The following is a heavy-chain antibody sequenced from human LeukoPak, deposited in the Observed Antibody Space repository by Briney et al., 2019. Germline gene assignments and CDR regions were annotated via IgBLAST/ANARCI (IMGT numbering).Heavy chain of an antibody. J-gene: IGHJ2*01. Sequence: ASVKVSCKASGYTFTSYGISWVRQAPGQGLEWMGWISAYNGNTNYAQKLQGRVTMTTDTSTSTAYMELRSLRSDDTAGYYCARYGDYAATWEYWYFDLWGRGTLVTVSS. CDR1: GYTFTSYG. CDR2: ISAYNGNT. CDR3: ARYGDYAATWEYWYFDL. V-gene: IGHV1-18*01. D-gene: IGHD4-17*01.